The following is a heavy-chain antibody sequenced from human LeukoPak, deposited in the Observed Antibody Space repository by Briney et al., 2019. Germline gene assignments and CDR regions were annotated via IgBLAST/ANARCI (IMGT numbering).Heavy chain of an antibody. CDR3: AKDYLDGYAGAFDI. J-gene: IGHJ3*02. Sequence: GGSLRLSCAASGFTFSSYGMHWVRQAPGKGLEWVAFIRYDGSNRYYADSVKGRFTISRDNSKNTLYLQMNSLRAEDTAVYYCAKDYLDGYAGAFDIWGQGTMVTVSS. D-gene: IGHD5-24*01. V-gene: IGHV3-30*02. CDR2: IRYDGSNR. CDR1: GFTFSSYG.